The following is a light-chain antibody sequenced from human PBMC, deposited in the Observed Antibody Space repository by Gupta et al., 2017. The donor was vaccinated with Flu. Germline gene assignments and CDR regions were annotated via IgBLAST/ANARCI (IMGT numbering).Light chain of an antibody. CDR3: SSYTSSSTLV. J-gene: IGLJ1*01. Sequence: SITISCTGTSSNVGGYNSVSWDQQDTGKAPNLMIYEVSNRTSGVSNRFSGSKSGNTASLTISGLQAEDEADYYCSSYTSSSTLVFGTGTKVTVL. CDR1: SSNVGGYNS. V-gene: IGLV2-14*01. CDR2: EVS.